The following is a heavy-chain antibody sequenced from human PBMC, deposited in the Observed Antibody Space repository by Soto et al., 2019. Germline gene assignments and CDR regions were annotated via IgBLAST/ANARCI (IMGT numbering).Heavy chain of an antibody. CDR2: IYYSGST. Sequence: SETLSLTSTVSGGSTSSYYWSWIRQPPEKGLEWIGYIYYSGSTNYNPPLKSRVTISVDTSKNQFSLKLSSVTAADTAVYYCARSYYYGSGSYYFDYWGQGTLVTVSS. D-gene: IGHD3-10*01. CDR1: GGSTSSYY. J-gene: IGHJ4*02. CDR3: ARSYYYGSGSYYFDY. V-gene: IGHV4-59*01.